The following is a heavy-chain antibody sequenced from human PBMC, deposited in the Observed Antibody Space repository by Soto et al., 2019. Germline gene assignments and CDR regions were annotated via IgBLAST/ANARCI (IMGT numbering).Heavy chain of an antibody. CDR1: GGTFSSYA. D-gene: IGHD4-17*01. Sequence: AASVKVSCKASGGTFSSYAISWVRQAPGQGLEWMGGIIPIFGTANYAQKFQGRVTITADESTSTAYMELSSLRSEDTAVYYCARSTYGDYSFHYWGQGXLVPVYS. CDR2: IIPIFGTA. J-gene: IGHJ4*02. CDR3: ARSTYGDYSFHY. V-gene: IGHV1-69*13.